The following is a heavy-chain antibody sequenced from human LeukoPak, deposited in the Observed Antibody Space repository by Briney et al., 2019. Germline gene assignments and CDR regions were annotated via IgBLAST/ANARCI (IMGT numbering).Heavy chain of an antibody. D-gene: IGHD1-26*01. V-gene: IGHV3-74*01. CDR2: ISHDGFI. CDR1: GFTFSSYV. Sequence: GGSLRLSCETAGFTFSSYVMHWVRRTPGKGLVWVSRISHDGFISYADSVKGRFTISRDNAKNTLILQMNSLRAEDTAVYYCARDYGKGGRRGYFDYWGQGTLVTVSS. J-gene: IGHJ4*02. CDR3: ARDYGKGGRRGYFDY.